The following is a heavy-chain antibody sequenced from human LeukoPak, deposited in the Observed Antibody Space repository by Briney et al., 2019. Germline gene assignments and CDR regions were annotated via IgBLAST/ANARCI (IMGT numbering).Heavy chain of an antibody. J-gene: IGHJ4*02. V-gene: IGHV3-23*01. CDR2: ISGSGGST. D-gene: IGHD6-19*01. CDR1: GFTFSGYA. Sequence: PGGSLRLSCAASGFTFSGYAMSWVRQAPGKGLEWVSAISGSGGSTYYADSVKGRFTISRDNSKNTLYLQMNSLRAEDTAFYYCAKVPLSAGGWYEYWGQGTLVTVSS. CDR3: AKVPLSAGGWYEY.